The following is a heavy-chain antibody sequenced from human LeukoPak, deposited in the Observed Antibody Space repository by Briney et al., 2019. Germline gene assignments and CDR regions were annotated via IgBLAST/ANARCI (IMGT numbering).Heavy chain of an antibody. D-gene: IGHD6-19*01. V-gene: IGHV3-23*01. J-gene: IGHJ4*01. CDR1: GFTFSNSA. CDR2: LSGSGITT. CDR3: AKGIYSSGWSYFDY. Sequence: SGGSLRLSCAASGFTFSNSAMSWVRQAPGKGLEWVSTLSGSGITTYYADSVKGRFTISRDNSKNTLYLQMNTLRAEDSALYYCAKGIYSSGWSYFDYWGHGTLDTVSS.